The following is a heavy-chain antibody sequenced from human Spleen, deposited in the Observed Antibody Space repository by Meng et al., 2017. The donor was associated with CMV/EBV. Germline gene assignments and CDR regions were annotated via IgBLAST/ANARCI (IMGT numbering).Heavy chain of an antibody. CDR3: ARAYYYDSSGPWGYYGMDV. J-gene: IGHJ6*02. V-gene: IGHV1-2*02. Sequence: ASVKVSCKASGYTFTGYYMHWVRQAPGQGLEWMGWINPNSGGTNYAQKLQGRVTMTTDTSTSTAYMELRSLRSDDTAVYYCARAYYYDSSGPWGYYGMDVWGQGTTVTVSS. CDR2: INPNSGGT. CDR1: GYTFTGYY. D-gene: IGHD3-22*01.